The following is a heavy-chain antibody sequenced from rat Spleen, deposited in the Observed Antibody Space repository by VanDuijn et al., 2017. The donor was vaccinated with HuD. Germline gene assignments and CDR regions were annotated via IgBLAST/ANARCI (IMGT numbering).Heavy chain of an antibody. CDR2: ISYEGSGT. V-gene: IGHV5-22*01. J-gene: IGHJ2*01. D-gene: IGHD1-4*01. CDR3: ARHGNYPGIIFDY. CDR1: GFTFSDYY. Sequence: EVQLVESGGGLVQPGRSLKLSCAASGFTFSDYYMAWVRQAPKKGLEWVASISYEGSGTYYRDSVKGRFTLSRDNAKNTQSLQMDSLRSEDTAIYYCARHGNYPGIIFDYWGQGVMVTVSS.